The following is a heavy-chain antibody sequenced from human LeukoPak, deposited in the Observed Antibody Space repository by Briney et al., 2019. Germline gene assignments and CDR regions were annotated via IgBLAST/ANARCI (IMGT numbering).Heavy chain of an antibody. CDR1: GFTFSSYW. J-gene: IGHJ4*02. Sequence: GGSLRLSCAASGFTFSSYWMHWVRQAPWKGLVWVSRINSDGSSTSYADSVKGRFTISRDNAKNTLYLQMNSLRAEDTAVYYCARDRVTWGFGELGYWGQGTLVTASS. CDR3: ARDRVTWGFGELGY. D-gene: IGHD3-10*01. CDR2: INSDGSST. V-gene: IGHV3-74*01.